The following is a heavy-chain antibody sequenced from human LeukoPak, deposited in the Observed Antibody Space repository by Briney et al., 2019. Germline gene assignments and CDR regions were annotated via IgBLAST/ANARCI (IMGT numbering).Heavy chain of an antibody. V-gene: IGHV3-48*03. CDR3: ARGRRGSGSYWGREFDY. D-gene: IGHD3-10*01. CDR2: ISSSGSNI. CDR1: GFTFSNYE. Sequence: PGGSLRLSCGASGFTFSNYEMNWVRQAPGKGLEWISYISSSGSNIHYADSVKGRFTISRENAKNSLYLQMNSLRAEDTAVYYCARGRRGSGSYWGREFDYWGQGTLVTVSS. J-gene: IGHJ4*02.